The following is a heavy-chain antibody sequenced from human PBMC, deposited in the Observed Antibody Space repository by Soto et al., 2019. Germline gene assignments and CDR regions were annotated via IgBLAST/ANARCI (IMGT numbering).Heavy chain of an antibody. Sequence: QVQLVQSGAEVKKPGSSVKVSCKASGGTFSTHAIIWVRQAPGQGLAWMGGIIPISSTTYYAQKFQGSVTLTADDFSTTAYMELSSLSSEDTAVYYCASRYCSGGNCYSGMDVWGQGTTVSVSS. D-gene: IGHD2-15*01. CDR1: GGTFSTHA. CDR2: IIPISSTT. V-gene: IGHV1-69*01. CDR3: ASRYCSGGNCYSGMDV. J-gene: IGHJ6*02.